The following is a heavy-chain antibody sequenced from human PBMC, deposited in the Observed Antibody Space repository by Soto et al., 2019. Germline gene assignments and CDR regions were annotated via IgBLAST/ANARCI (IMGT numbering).Heavy chain of an antibody. Sequence: GGSLRLSCATSGFTFSNYAMTWVRQAPGEGLEWVSTISGGTTYYADSVKGRFTISRDNPKKTLELQMNSLRAEDTAVYYCAKRAVVGAARYFDYWGLGTLVTVSS. V-gene: IGHV3-23*01. J-gene: IGHJ4*02. D-gene: IGHD2-15*01. CDR1: GFTFSNYA. CDR2: ISGGTT. CDR3: AKRAVVGAARYFDY.